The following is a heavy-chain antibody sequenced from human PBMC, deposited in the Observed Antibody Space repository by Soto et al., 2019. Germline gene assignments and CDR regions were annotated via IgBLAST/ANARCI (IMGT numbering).Heavy chain of an antibody. CDR3: ARGGSILVNWFDP. CDR2: INPNTGVT. CDR1: GYTLTGYY. V-gene: IGHV1-2*07. J-gene: IGHJ5*02. D-gene: IGHD6-13*01. Sequence: GSVKVSCKASGYTLTGYYMHWVRQAPGQGLEWLGWINPNTGVTKYAHDFDGRATMTRATSISTTHMELSRLRSDDTAVYYCARGGSILVNWFDPWGQGTLVTVSS.